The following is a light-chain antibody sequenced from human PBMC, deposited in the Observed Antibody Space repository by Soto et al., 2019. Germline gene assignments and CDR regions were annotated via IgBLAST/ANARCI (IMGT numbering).Light chain of an antibody. J-gene: IGKJ2*01. CDR1: QTISTY. CDR3: QQSDSTPYT. Sequence: DIQMTQSPSSLSASVGVRVTITCRASQTISTYLNWYQQKPGKAPRLLIYDASSLLSGVPSRFSGSGYGTDFTLTIASLQPEEFSTDYCQQSDSTPYTFGQGTKVAI. CDR2: DAS. V-gene: IGKV1-39*01.